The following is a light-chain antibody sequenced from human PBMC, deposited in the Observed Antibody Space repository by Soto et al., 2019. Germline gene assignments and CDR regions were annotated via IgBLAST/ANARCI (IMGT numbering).Light chain of an antibody. V-gene: IGLV2-18*02. Sequence: QSALTQPPSVSGSPGQSVTISCTGTGSDVGSYNRVSWYQQPPGTAPKLMIYEVSNRPSGVPGRFSGSKSGNTASLTISGLQAEDEADYYCSSYTTSSTDVFGTGTKVTVL. CDR2: EVS. CDR3: SSYTTSSTDV. CDR1: GSDVGSYNR. J-gene: IGLJ1*01.